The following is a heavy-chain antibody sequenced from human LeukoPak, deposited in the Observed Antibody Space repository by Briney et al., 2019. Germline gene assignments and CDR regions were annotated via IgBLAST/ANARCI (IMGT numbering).Heavy chain of an antibody. CDR1: GFTFRNSW. V-gene: IGHV3-74*01. CDR2: INPDGRTT. J-gene: IGHJ6*03. CDR3: ARDGGDLGDYYYYYMDV. Sequence: PGGSLRLSCAASGFTFRNSWMYWVRQAPGKGLVWVSRINPDGRTTSYADSVKGRFTISRDNAKNTLYLQMNSLRAEDTAVYYCARDGGDLGDYYYYYMDVWGKGTTVTVSS. D-gene: IGHD3-10*01.